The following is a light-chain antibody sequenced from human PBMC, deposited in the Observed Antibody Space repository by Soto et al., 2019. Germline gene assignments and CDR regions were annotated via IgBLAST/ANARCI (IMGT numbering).Light chain of an antibody. J-gene: IGKJ3*01. CDR2: GAS. CDR3: QQYGASRCT. Sequence: VVLTQSPATLSLSPGEPATLSCRASRDVYINALAWYQQKPGRTPTLLIYGASTRATGIPDRFSATGSGTESSLTISSVEPEDFAVYYCQQYGASRCTFGPGTRVEI. CDR1: RDVYINA. V-gene: IGKV3-20*01.